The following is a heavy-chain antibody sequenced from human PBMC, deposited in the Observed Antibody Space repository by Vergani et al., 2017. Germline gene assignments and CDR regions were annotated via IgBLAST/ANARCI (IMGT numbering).Heavy chain of an antibody. Sequence: QVHLVESGGGVVQPGGSLRLSCAASGFTFTNYGMHWVRPAPRTGLEWVAFTRYDGIVEYYGDSVRGRFTISRDNSKNTLYLQMDSLRPEDSAVYYCATDPGNSYSYDSSGFYSLNYWGQGTPVTVSS. CDR1: GFTFTNYG. J-gene: IGHJ4*02. CDR3: ATDPGNSYSYDSSGFYSLNY. V-gene: IGHV3-30*02. D-gene: IGHD3-22*01. CDR2: TRYDGIVE.